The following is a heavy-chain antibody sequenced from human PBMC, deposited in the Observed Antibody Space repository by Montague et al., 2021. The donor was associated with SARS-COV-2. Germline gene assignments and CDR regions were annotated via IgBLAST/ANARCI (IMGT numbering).Heavy chain of an antibody. D-gene: IGHD5-24*01. Sequence: SETLSLTCTVSGGSISSYYWSWIRQPPGKVLEWIVYIYYSGSTNYNPSLKSRATISVDTSKNQFSLKLSSVTAADTAAYYCARRGRRLLQLSPPYYFDYWGQGTLVTGSS. CDR1: GGSISSYY. CDR2: IYYSGST. CDR3: ARRGRRLLQLSPPYYFDY. V-gene: IGHV4-59*12. J-gene: IGHJ4*02.